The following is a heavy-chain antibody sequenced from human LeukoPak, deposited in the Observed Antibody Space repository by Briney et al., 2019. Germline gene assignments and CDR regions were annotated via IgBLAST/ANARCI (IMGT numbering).Heavy chain of an antibody. CDR1: GFTFSDYS. CDR2: ISSSGDNI. CDR3: ARDCRSTSCLLGGRDY. D-gene: IGHD2-2*01. J-gene: IGHJ4*02. V-gene: IGHV3-11*01. Sequence: GGSLRLSCAASGFTFSDYSMTWLRQAPGKGLEGISYISSSGDNIRYADSEKGRFTISRDNAKNSLYLQMNSLRAEDTAVYYCARDCRSTSCLLGGRDYWGQGTLVTVSS.